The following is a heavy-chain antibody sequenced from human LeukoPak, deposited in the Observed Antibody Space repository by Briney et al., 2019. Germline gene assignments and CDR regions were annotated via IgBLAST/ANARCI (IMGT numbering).Heavy chain of an antibody. Sequence: PGGSLRLSCAASGFTFSSYVMSWVRQAPGKGLEWASVIYSGGSIYYADSVKGRFTISRDNSKNTLHLQMNSLRAEDTAVYYCARGYYDILTGSRPEYFQHWGQGTLVTVSS. CDR3: ARGYYDILTGSRPEYFQH. D-gene: IGHD3-9*01. V-gene: IGHV3-53*01. CDR2: IYSGGSI. CDR1: GFTFSSYV. J-gene: IGHJ1*01.